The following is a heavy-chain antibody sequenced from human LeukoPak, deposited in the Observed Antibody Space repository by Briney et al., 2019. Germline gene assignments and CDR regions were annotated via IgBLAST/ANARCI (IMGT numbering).Heavy chain of an antibody. J-gene: IGHJ4*02. V-gene: IGHV3-30*04. CDR1: GFTFSSYS. CDR2: VSFDASNK. D-gene: IGHD1-1*01. Sequence: GRSLRLSCAASGFTFSSYSMQWVRQTPGKGLEWVAVVSFDASNKYYTDSVKGRFTISRDNSKNTLYLQMNSLRVEDTAIYYCARDFPGKGTFDYWGQGTLVTVSS. CDR3: ARDFPGKGTFDY.